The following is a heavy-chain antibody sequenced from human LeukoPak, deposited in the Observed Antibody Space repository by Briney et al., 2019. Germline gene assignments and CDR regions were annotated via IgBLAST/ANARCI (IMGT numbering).Heavy chain of an antibody. V-gene: IGHV4-34*01. CDR3: ARGYDYYDSSGYSNWFDP. J-gene: IGHJ5*02. CDR2: INHSGST. D-gene: IGHD3-22*01. Sequence: PSETLSLTCAVYGGSFSGYYWSWIRQPPGKGLEWIGEINHSGSTNYNPSLKSRVTISVDTSKNQFSLKLSSVTAADTAVYYCARGYDYYDSSGYSNWFDPWGQGTLVTVSS. CDR1: GGSFSGYY.